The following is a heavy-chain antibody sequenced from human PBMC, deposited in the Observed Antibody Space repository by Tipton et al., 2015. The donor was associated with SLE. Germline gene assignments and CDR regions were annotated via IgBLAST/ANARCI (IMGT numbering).Heavy chain of an antibody. V-gene: IGHV4-59*12. J-gene: IGHJ3*02. CDR1: GGSINRNY. Sequence: TLSLTCTVSGGSINRNYWSWIRQPPGKGLEWIGYVYYSGSTNYNPSLKSRVTISMDSSKSQFSLKLNSVTAADTAVYYCVRNSPQRFELGDAFDIWGQGTMVTVSS. CDR3: VRNSPQRFELGDAFDI. CDR2: VYYSGST. D-gene: IGHD3/OR15-3a*01.